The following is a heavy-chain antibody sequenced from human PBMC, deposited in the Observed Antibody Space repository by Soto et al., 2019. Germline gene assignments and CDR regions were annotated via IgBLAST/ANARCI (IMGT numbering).Heavy chain of an antibody. CDR3: ASNNRSGYYLPSYY. D-gene: IGHD3-22*01. CDR1: GGTFSSYA. V-gene: IGHV1-69*12. J-gene: IGHJ4*02. Sequence: QVQLVQSGAEVKKPGSSVKVSCKASGGTFSSYAISWVRQAPGQGLEWMGGIIPIFGTANYAQKFQGRVKITADESTSTAYMELSSLRAEATAVYYCASNNRSGYYLPSYYWGQGTLVTVSA. CDR2: IIPIFGTA.